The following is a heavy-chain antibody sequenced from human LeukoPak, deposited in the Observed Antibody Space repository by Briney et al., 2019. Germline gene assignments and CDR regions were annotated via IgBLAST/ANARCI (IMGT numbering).Heavy chain of an antibody. J-gene: IGHJ4*02. Sequence: PGGSLRLSCAASGLVFSRSGMHWIRQARGKGLEWVAFLQYDENEIYYAESVKGRFTIFRDNSKNTLYLQMSSLRSDDTAVYYCVSEERAVKDSWGQGTLVSVSS. CDR1: GLVFSRSG. D-gene: IGHD3-10*01. CDR3: VSEERAVKDS. CDR2: LQYDENEI. V-gene: IGHV3-30*02.